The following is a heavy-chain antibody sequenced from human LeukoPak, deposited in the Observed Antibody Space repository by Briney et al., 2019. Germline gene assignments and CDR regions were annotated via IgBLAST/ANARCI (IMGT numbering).Heavy chain of an antibody. J-gene: IGHJ4*02. CDR3: ARYSRRRVDY. D-gene: IGHD6-13*01. CDR1: GGSFSGYY. CDR2: INHSGST. Sequence: PSETLSLTCAVYGGSFSGYYWSWIRQPPGKGLEWIGEINHSGSTNYNPSLKSRVTISVDTSKNQFSLKLSSVTAADTAVYYCARYSRRRVDYWGQGTLVTVSS. V-gene: IGHV4-34*01.